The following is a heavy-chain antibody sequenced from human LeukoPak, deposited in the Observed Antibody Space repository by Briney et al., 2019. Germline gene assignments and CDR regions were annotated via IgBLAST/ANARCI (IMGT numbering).Heavy chain of an antibody. J-gene: IGHJ3*01. D-gene: IGHD2-15*01. CDR1: XXSFSGYY. CDR2: INHSGST. Sequence: SETLSLTCAVYXXSFSGYYWSWIRQPPGKGLEWIGEINHSGSTNYNPSLKSRVTISVDTSKNQFSLKLSSVTAADTAVYYCARGLLLSWGQGTMVTVSS. V-gene: IGHV4-34*01. CDR3: ARGLLLS.